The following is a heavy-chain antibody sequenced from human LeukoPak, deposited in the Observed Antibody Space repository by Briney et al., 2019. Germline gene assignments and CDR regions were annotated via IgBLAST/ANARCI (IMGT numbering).Heavy chain of an antibody. CDR3: ARVNWARLDY. Sequence: PGGSLRLSCAASGFTFSSYAMSWVRLAPGKGLKWVSSISGGDGSTYYADSVKGTFTISRDNSKNTLYLQMNSLRAEDTAVYYCARVNWARLDYWGQGALVTVSS. V-gene: IGHV3-23*01. D-gene: IGHD7-27*01. CDR1: GFTFSSYA. J-gene: IGHJ4*02. CDR2: ISGGDGST.